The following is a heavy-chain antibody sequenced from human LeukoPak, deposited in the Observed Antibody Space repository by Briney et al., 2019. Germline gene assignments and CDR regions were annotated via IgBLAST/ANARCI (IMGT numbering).Heavy chain of an antibody. CDR2: INPNSGGT. CDR3: VFVGGGKLTAAHDAFDI. CDR1: GYTFTGYY. J-gene: IGHJ3*02. D-gene: IGHD2-2*01. Sequence: ASVKVSCKASGYTFTGYYMHWVRQAPGQGLEWMGWINPNSGGTNYAQKFQGWVAMTRDTSISTAYMELSRLGSDDTAGYYCVFVGGGKLTAAHDAFDIWGQGTMVTVSS. V-gene: IGHV1-2*04.